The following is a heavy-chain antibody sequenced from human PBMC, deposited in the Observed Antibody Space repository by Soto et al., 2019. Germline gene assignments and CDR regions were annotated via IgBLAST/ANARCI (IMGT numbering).Heavy chain of an antibody. CDR3: ARDRSLVLDP. CDR1: GFTLSSYC. CDR2: INNDGSNT. V-gene: IGHV3-74*01. J-gene: IGHJ5*02. Sequence: GGSLRLSCAASGFTLSSYCMHWVRQAPGKGLVWLSHINNDGSNTNYAGSVRGRFTISRDNAKNTLYLQMNSLRAEDTAVYYCARDRSLVLDPWGQGTLVTVS. D-gene: IGHD2-8*02.